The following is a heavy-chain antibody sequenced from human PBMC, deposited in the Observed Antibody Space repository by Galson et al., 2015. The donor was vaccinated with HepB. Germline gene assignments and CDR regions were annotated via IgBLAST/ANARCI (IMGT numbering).Heavy chain of an antibody. CDR3: ARSGCSGGSCFDSDAFDI. D-gene: IGHD2-15*01. Sequence: SLRLSCAAPGFTFSSYSMNWVRQAPGKGLEWVSYISSSSSTIYYADSVKGRFTISRDNAKNSLYLQMNSLRAEDTAVYYCARSGCSGGSCFDSDAFDIWGQGTMVTVSS. J-gene: IGHJ3*02. CDR1: GFTFSSYS. V-gene: IGHV3-48*01. CDR2: ISSSSSTI.